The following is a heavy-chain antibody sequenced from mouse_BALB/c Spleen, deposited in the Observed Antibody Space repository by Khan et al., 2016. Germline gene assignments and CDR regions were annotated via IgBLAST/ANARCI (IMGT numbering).Heavy chain of an antibody. CDR1: GYTFTDYY. CDR2: IFPGSGST. CDR3: ARSYYGYFAMDY. D-gene: IGHD1-2*01. V-gene: IGHV1-77*01. J-gene: IGHJ4*01. Sequence: QVQLQQSGTELPRPGASVKLSCKASGYTFTDYYLHWVMQRTGQGLEWIGEIFPGSGSTYYNEKFKGKASLTANTSSSTAYKQLSSLTSDDSAVYFCARSYYGYFAMDYWGHGTSVTVSS.